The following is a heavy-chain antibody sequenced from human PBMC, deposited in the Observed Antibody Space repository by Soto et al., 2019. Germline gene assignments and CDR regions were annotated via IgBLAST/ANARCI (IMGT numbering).Heavy chain of an antibody. CDR2: ISAYDGYT. CDR1: GYTFSSYG. CDR3: ARDPVEYQLPYGMGV. D-gene: IGHD2-2*01. Sequence: GASVKVSCKASGYTFSSYGINWVRQAPGQGLEWLGWISAYDGYTNYAQILQGRVSMTTDTSTKTAYMELRSLRSDDTGVYYCARDPVEYQLPYGMGVWGQGTTVTVSS. V-gene: IGHV1-18*01. J-gene: IGHJ6*02.